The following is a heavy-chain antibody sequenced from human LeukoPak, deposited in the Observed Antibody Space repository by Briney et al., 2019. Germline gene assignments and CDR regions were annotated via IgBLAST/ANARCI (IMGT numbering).Heavy chain of an antibody. Sequence: ASVKVSCKASGGTFSSYAISWVRQAPGQGLEWMGGIIPIFGTANYAQKFQGRVTITADESTSTAYMELSSLRSEDTAVYYCARGAYYYDSSGYYFDYWGQGTLDTVSS. CDR1: GGTFSSYA. CDR3: ARGAYYYDSSGYYFDY. J-gene: IGHJ4*02. V-gene: IGHV1-69*13. D-gene: IGHD3-22*01. CDR2: IIPIFGTA.